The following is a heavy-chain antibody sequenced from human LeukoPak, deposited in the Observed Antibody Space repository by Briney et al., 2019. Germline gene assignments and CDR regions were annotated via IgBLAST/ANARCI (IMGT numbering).Heavy chain of an antibody. V-gene: IGHV3-7*03. D-gene: IGHD3-22*01. CDR3: ARDGGQSYYDSSGYCFFDL. J-gene: IGHJ2*01. CDR2: IKQDASDK. CDR1: GFTFSSYW. Sequence: GGSLRLSCAASGFTFSSYWMSWVRQAAGKGLEWVAYIKQDASDKYYVDSLKGRFTISRDNAKNSLYLQMDSLRAEDTVVYYCARDGGQSYYDSSGYCFFDLWGRGTLVTVSS.